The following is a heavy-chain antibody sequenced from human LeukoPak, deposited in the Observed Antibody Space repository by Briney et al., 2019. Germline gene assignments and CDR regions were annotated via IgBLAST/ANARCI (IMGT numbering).Heavy chain of an antibody. V-gene: IGHV1-2*02. CDR1: GYTFTGYY. Sequence: ASVKVSCKASGYTFTGYYMHWVRQAPGQGLEWMGWINPNSGGTNYAQKFQGRVTITRDTSISTAYMELSRLRSDDTAVYYCASEPAMVTSTAPGWGYWGQGTLVTVSS. D-gene: IGHD5-18*01. J-gene: IGHJ4*02. CDR3: ASEPAMVTSTAPGWGY. CDR2: INPNSGGT.